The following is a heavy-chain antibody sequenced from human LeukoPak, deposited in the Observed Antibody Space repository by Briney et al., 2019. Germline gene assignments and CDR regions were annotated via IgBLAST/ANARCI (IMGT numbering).Heavy chain of an antibody. CDR2: ISADNGTR. CDR3: ASPPEDYGDSCPFYY. Sequence: GASVKVSCKASGYTFTNNCISWVGHPPRQGLEGMGWISADNGTRNYAQKHQRRLTMTTDTSTSTAYMELRRMRSDDTAVYYCASPPEDYGDSCPFYYWGQGTLVTVSS. J-gene: IGHJ4*02. CDR1: GYTFTNNC. V-gene: IGHV1-18*01. D-gene: IGHD4-17*01.